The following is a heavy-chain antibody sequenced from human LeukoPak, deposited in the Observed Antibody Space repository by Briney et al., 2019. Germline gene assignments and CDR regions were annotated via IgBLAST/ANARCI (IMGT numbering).Heavy chain of an antibody. J-gene: IGHJ4*02. V-gene: IGHV3-21*01. D-gene: IGHD5-18*01. CDR1: GFTFSSYS. Sequence: GGSLRLSCAASGFTFSSYSMNWVRQAPGKGLEWVSSISSSISYIYYADSVKGRFTISRDNAKNSLYLQMNSLRAEDTAVYYCARDGGSYGPRIDYWGQGTLVTVSS. CDR2: ISSSISYI. CDR3: ARDGGSYGPRIDY.